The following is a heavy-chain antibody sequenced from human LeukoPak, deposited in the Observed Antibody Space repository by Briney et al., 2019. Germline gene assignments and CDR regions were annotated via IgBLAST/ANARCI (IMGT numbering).Heavy chain of an antibody. D-gene: IGHD3-10*01. V-gene: IGHV3-48*03. J-gene: IGHJ4*02. Sequence: GGSLRLSCAASGFTFSSYEMNWVRQAPGKGLEWVSYISSSVSIIYYADSVKGRFTISRDNAKNSLYLQMNSLRAEDTAVYYCARGLPVRGVNTDYWGQGTLVTVSS. CDR3: ARGLPVRGVNTDY. CDR1: GFTFSSYE. CDR2: ISSSVSII.